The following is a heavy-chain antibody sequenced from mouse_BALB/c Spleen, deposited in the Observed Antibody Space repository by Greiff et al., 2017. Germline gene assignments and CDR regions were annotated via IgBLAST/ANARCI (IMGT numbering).Heavy chain of an antibody. CDR3: YGSSYWFAY. Sequence: EVQLQQSGPELVKPGASVKISCKASGYTFTDYNMHWVKQSHGKSLEWIGYIYPYNGGTGYNQKFKSKATLTVDNSSSTAYMELRSLTSEDSAVYYCYGSSYWFAYWGQGTLVTVSA. D-gene: IGHD1-1*01. J-gene: IGHJ3*01. V-gene: IGHV1S29*02. CDR2: IYPYNGGT. CDR1: GYTFTDYN.